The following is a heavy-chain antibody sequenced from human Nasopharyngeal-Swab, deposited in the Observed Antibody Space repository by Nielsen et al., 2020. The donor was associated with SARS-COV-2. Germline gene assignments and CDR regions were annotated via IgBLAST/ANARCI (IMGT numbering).Heavy chain of an antibody. J-gene: IGHJ4*02. V-gene: IGHV4-39*02. D-gene: IGHD3-10*01. Sequence: SETLSLTCFVSGGPIRGSTYYWGWIRQRPGKGLEWIGSVYSSQSTYYNPSVKTRVTISVDTSKNHFSLKLSSVTAADTGVYYCARSRGEIDYWGQGTLVAVSS. CDR3: ARSRGEIDY. CDR2: VYSSQST. CDR1: GGPIRGSTYY.